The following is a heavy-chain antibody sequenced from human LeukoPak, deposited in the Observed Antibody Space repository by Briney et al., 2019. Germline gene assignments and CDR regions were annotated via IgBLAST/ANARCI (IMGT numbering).Heavy chain of an antibody. CDR1: GFTVSSNY. D-gene: IGHD2-2*01. J-gene: IGHJ6*02. V-gene: IGHV3-53*01. Sequence: GGSLRLSCAASGFTVSSNYMSWVRQAPGKGLEWVSVIYSGGSTYYADSVKGRFTISRDNSKNTLYLQMNSLRAEDTAVYYCASPQLDGDYYGMDVWGQGTTVTVSS. CDR3: ASPQLDGDYYGMDV. CDR2: IYSGGST.